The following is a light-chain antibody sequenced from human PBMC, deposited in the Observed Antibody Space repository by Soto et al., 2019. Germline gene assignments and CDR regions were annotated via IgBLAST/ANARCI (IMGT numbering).Light chain of an antibody. CDR2: GAS. CDR3: QQYGSSLST. J-gene: IGKJ2*01. Sequence: EIVLTQSPGTLSLSPGERAILSCRASQSVAGSYLAWYQQKPGQAPRLLIYGASSRATGIPDRFSGSGSGTDFTLTISRLEPEDFAVYYCQQYGSSLSTFGQGTKLEIK. CDR1: QSVAGSY. V-gene: IGKV3-20*01.